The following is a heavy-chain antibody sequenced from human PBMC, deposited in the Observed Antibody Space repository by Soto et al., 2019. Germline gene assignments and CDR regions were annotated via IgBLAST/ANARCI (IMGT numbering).Heavy chain of an antibody. D-gene: IGHD2-15*01. CDR2: INPSGGTT. CDR1: GYTFTRYN. Sequence: ASVKVSCKASGYTFTRYNVHWVRQAPGQGLEWMAIINPSGGTTYYVQKFEGRVTLTTDTSTSTVYMELSSLRSDDTAVYYCARVRGGGSEYFVDHCGQRTLETVS. J-gene: IGHJ4*02. CDR3: ARVRGGGSEYFVDH. V-gene: IGHV1-46*01.